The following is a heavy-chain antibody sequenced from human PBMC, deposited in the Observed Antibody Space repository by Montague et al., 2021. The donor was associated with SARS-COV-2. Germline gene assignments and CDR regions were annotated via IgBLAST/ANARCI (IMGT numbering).Heavy chain of an antibody. V-gene: IGHV3-23*03. Sequence: SLRLSCAASGFTFSSYAMSWVRQAPGKGPEWVSVIYSGGSSTYYADSVKGRFTISRDNSKNTLYLQMNSLRAEDTAVYYCAKSRGIRYDSSGYYYPLDXWGQGTLVTVSS. CDR1: GFTFSSYA. J-gene: IGHJ4*02. CDR2: IYSGGSST. D-gene: IGHD3-22*01. CDR3: AKSRGIRYDSSGYYYPLDX.